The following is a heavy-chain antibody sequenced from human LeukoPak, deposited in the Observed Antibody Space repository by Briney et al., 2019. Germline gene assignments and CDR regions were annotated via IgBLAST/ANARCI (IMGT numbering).Heavy chain of an antibody. V-gene: IGHV3-15*01. Sequence: GGSLRLSCTASGSTFSNAWMSWVRQAPGKGLEWVGRIKRKTDGGTTDYAAPVKGRFTISRDDSKNTLYLQMNSLKTEDTAVYYCTAGSPFDFWGQGTLVTVSS. CDR3: TAGSPFDF. J-gene: IGHJ4*02. CDR2: IKRKTDGGTT. D-gene: IGHD1-1*01. CDR1: GSTFSNAW.